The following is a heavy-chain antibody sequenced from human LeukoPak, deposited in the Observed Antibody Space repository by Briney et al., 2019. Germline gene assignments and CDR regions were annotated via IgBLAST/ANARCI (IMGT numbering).Heavy chain of an antibody. J-gene: IGHJ6*03. CDR1: GGSVSSYY. Sequence: SETLSLTCTVSGGSVSSYYWSWIRQPAGKGLEWIGRIYTSGSTNYNPSLKGRVTMSVDTSKNQFSLKLSSVTAADTAVYYCARGGFGDILTGYHKAVGYYYYYMDVWGKGTTVTVSS. CDR3: ARGGFGDILTGYHKAVGYYYYYMDV. V-gene: IGHV4-4*07. CDR2: IYTSGST. D-gene: IGHD3-9*01.